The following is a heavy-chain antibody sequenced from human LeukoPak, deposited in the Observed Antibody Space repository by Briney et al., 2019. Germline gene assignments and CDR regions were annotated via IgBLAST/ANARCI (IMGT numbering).Heavy chain of an antibody. V-gene: IGHV1-24*01. J-gene: IGHJ5*02. Sequence: ASVKVSCKVSGYTPTELSMHWVRQAPGKGLEWMRGFDPEDGETIYAQKFQGRVTMTEDTSADTAYMELSSLRSEDTAVYYCATEPSRELRPNWFDPWGQGTLVTVSS. CDR2: FDPEDGET. D-gene: IGHD1-7*01. CDR1: GYTPTELS. CDR3: ATEPSRELRPNWFDP.